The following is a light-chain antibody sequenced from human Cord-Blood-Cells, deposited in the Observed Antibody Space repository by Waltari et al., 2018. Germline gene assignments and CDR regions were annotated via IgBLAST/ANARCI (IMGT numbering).Light chain of an antibody. CDR2: AAS. CDR1: QGISSY. Sequence: ITCRASQGISSYLAWYQQKPGKAPKLLIYAASTLQSGVPSRFSGSGSGTEFTLTISSLQPEDFATYYCQQLNSYPRFTFGPGTKVDIK. J-gene: IGKJ3*01. V-gene: IGKV1-9*01. CDR3: QQLNSYPRFT.